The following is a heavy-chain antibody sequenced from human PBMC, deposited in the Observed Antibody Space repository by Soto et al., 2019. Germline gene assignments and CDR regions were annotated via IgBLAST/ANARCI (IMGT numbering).Heavy chain of an antibody. CDR2: MNPNSGNT. V-gene: IGHV1-8*01. CDR1: GYTFTSYD. J-gene: IGHJ5*02. Sequence: QVQLVQSGAEVKKPGASVKVSCKASGYTFTSYDINWARQATGQGLEWMGWMNPNSGNTGYAQKFQGRVTMTRNTSISTAYMELSSLRSEDTAVYYCARGGGDGYDFWSGYHNWFDPWGQGTLVTVSS. CDR3: ARGGGDGYDFWSGYHNWFDP. D-gene: IGHD3-3*01.